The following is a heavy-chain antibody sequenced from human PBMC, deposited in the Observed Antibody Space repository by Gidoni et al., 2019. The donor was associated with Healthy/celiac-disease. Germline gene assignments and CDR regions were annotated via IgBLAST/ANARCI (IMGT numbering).Heavy chain of an antibody. CDR2: IYHSGST. CDR3: ARDFFVSGEQQLNRDRHAFDI. J-gene: IGHJ3*02. V-gene: IGHV4-4*02. D-gene: IGHD6-13*01. Sequence: VRQPPGKGLEWIGEIYHSGSTNYNPSLKSRVTISVDKSKNQFSLKLSSVTAADTAVYYCARDFFVSGEQQLNRDRHAFDIWGQGTMVTVSS.